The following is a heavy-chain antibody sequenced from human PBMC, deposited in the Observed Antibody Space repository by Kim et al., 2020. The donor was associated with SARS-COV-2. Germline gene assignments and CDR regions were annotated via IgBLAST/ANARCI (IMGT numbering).Heavy chain of an antibody. Sequence: GGSLRLSCAASGFTFSSYAMSWVRQAPGKGLEWVSAISGSGGSTYYADSVKGRFTISRDNSKNTLYLQMNSLRAEDTAVYYCAKLRGVYGGNRHYFDYWGQGTLVTVSS. CDR3: AKLRGVYGGNRHYFDY. CDR2: ISGSGGST. CDR1: GFTFSSYA. D-gene: IGHD4-17*01. J-gene: IGHJ4*02. V-gene: IGHV3-23*01.